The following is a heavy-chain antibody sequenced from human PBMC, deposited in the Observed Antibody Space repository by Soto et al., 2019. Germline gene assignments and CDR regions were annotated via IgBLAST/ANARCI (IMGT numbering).Heavy chain of an antibody. CDR3: ARSQGSSTSLEIYYYYYYGMEV. D-gene: IGHD2-2*01. CDR2: IIPISGTA. V-gene: IGHV1-69*01. CDR1: GGTFSRYA. Sequence: QVQLVQSGAEVKKPGSSVKVSCKASGGTFSRYAISWVRQAPGQGLEWMGGIIPISGTANYAQKFQGRVTITADESTSTAYMELSSLRSEDTAVYYCARSQGSSTSLEIYYYYYYGMEVWGQGTTVTVSS. J-gene: IGHJ6*02.